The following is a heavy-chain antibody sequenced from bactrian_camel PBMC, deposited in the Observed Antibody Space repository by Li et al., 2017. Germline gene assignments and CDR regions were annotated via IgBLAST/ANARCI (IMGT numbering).Heavy chain of an antibody. CDR2: INSDDSII. CDR1: GFTFSSSG. Sequence: VQLVESGGGLVQPGGSLRLSCAASGFTFSSSGMSWVRQAPGKGLGWVSTINSDDSIIGYAGSVKGRFTISRDNAKNMLYLQMGSLKPEDTAVYYCVKDVGVSGFNFGYWGQGTQVTVS. V-gene: IGHV3S42*01. CDR3: VKDVGVSGFNFGY. D-gene: IGHD1*01. J-gene: IGHJ6*01.